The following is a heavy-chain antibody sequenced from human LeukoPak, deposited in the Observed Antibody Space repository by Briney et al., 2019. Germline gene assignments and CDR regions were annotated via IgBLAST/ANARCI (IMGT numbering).Heavy chain of an antibody. Sequence: GASVKVSCKASGYTFTGYYMHWVRQAPGQGLEWMGGIIPIFGTANYAQKFQGRVTITADESTSTAYMELSSLRSEDTAVYYCARDPYYGSGSYIGPHFDYWGQGTLVTVSS. CDR2: IIPIFGTA. J-gene: IGHJ4*02. CDR1: GYTFTGYY. V-gene: IGHV1-69*13. D-gene: IGHD3-10*01. CDR3: ARDPYYGSGSYIGPHFDY.